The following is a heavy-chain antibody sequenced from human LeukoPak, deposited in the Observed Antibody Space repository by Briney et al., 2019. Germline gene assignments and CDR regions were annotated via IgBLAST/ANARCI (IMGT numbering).Heavy chain of an antibody. V-gene: IGHV4-4*02. J-gene: IGHJ4*02. CDR2: IYHSGST. D-gene: IGHD3-22*01. CDR3: ARDQVDYDIPDHFDY. Sequence: PSETLSLTCAVSGGSISSNNWWSWVRQPPGKGLEWIGEIYHSGSTNYNPSLKSRVTISVDKSKNQFSLKLSSVTAADTAVYYCARDQVDYDIPDHFDYWGKGALVTVSS. CDR1: GGSISSNNW.